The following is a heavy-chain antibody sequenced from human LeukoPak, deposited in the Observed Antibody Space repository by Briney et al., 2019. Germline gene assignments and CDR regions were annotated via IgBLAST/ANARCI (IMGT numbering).Heavy chain of an antibody. J-gene: IGHJ6*03. CDR1: GYSISSGYY. D-gene: IGHD3-16*01. CDR3: ARQDALGKYPPPYYMDV. Sequence: LETLSLTCAVSGYSISSGYYWGWVRQPPGKGLEWIGSIHHSGNTDYNPSLKSRVTISVDTSKNQFSLKLTSVTVADTAVYYCARQDALGKYPPPYYMDVWGKGTTVIVS. CDR2: IHHSGNT. V-gene: IGHV4-38-2*01.